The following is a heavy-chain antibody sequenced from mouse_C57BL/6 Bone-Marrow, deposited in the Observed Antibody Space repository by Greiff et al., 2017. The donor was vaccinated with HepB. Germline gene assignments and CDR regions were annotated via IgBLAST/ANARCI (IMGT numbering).Heavy chain of an antibody. D-gene: IGHD1-1*01. CDR3: ASGDYGSSYAWFAY. Sequence: EVQLQQSGPELVKPGASVKISCKASGYSFTGYYMHWVKQSHGNILDWIGYIYPYNGVSSYNQKFKGKATLTVDKSSSTAYMELCSLTSEDSAVYYCASGDYGSSYAWFAYWGQGTLVTVSA. CDR1: GYSFTGYY. J-gene: IGHJ3*01. V-gene: IGHV1-31*01. CDR2: IYPYNGVS.